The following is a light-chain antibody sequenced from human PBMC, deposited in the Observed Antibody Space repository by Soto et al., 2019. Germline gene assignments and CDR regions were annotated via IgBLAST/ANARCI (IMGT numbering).Light chain of an antibody. CDR1: SSDVGSYDF. J-gene: IGLJ1*01. CDR3: CSYVGSDNYV. V-gene: IGLV2-23*01. CDR2: DTI. Sequence: QSALTQPASVSGSPGQSITISCTGTSSDVGSYDFVSWYQQHPGKAPELMIYDTIQRPSGVSNRFSGSKSGNTASLTISGLQAEDEADYYCCSYVGSDNYVFGTGTKLTVL.